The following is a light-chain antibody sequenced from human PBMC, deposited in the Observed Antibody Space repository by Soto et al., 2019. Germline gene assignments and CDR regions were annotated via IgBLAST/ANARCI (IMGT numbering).Light chain of an antibody. V-gene: IGKV3-11*01. CDR1: QSISSH. CDR2: DAS. CDR3: LQHSTYPLT. J-gene: IGKJ1*01. Sequence: EIVLTQSPATLSLSPGERATLSCRASQSISSHLAWYQQKPGQAPRLLIYDASNRATGIPARFSGSGSGTDFTLAISSLQPEDFATFYCLQHSTYPLTFGQGTKVEIK.